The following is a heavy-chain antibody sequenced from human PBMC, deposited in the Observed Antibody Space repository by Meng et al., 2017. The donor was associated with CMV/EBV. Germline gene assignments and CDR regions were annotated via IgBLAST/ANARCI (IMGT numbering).Heavy chain of an antibody. V-gene: IGHV3-30*02. CDR2: TRYDGSNK. J-gene: IGHJ4*02. CDR1: GFTFSSYG. CDR3: AKGDGLDQLQGPLVDY. Sequence: GESLKISCAASGFTFSSYGMHWVRQAPGKGLEWVAFTRYDGSNKYYADSVKGRFTISRDNSKNTLYLQMNSLRAEDTAVYYCAKGDGLDQLQGPLVDYWGQGTLVTVSS. D-gene: IGHD2-2*01.